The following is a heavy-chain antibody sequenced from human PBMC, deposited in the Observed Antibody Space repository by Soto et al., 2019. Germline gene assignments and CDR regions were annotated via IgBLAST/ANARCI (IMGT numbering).Heavy chain of an antibody. CDR3: AIRQGIQLWLGFDY. CDR2: ISGSGGST. CDR1: GFTFSSYA. V-gene: IGHV3-23*01. Sequence: GGSLRLSCAASGFTFSSYAMSWVRQAPGKGLEWVSAISGSGGSTYYADSVKGRFTISRDNSKNTLYLQMNSLRAEDTAVYYCAIRQGIQLWLGFDYWGQGTLVTVSS. D-gene: IGHD5-18*01. J-gene: IGHJ4*02.